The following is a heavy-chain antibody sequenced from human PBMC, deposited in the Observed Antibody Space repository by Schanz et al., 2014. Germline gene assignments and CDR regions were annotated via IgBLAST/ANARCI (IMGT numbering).Heavy chain of an antibody. CDR2: ITYNGGTI. Sequence: EVQLLESGGGLVQPGGSLRLSCTASGFTFSDYWMSWVRQAPGKGLEWISYITYNGGTIYYADSVKGRFTISRDNAKNSLYLEMNSLRAEDTAVYYCAKGRFGELSAFDIWGQGTMVTVSS. V-gene: IGHV3-48*01. J-gene: IGHJ3*02. CDR3: AKGRFGELSAFDI. D-gene: IGHD3-10*01. CDR1: GFTFSDYW.